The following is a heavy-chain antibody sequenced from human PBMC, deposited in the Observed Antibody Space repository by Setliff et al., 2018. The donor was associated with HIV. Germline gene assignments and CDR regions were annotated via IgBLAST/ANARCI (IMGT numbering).Heavy chain of an antibody. J-gene: IGHJ4*02. V-gene: IGHV4-39*07. CDR3: ARGSRGARASKIDSSGYYLVY. D-gene: IGHD3-22*01. CDR1: GGSISSSSYY. Sequence: SETLSLTCTVSGGSISSSSYYWGWIRQPPGKGLEWIGSIYYSGSTYYNPSLKSRVTISVDTYKNQFSLKLSSVTAADTAVYYCARGSRGARASKIDSSGYYLVYWGQGTLVTVSS. CDR2: IYYSGST.